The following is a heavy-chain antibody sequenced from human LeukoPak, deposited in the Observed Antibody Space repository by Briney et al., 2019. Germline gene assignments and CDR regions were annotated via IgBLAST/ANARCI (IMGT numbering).Heavy chain of an antibody. V-gene: IGHV5-51*01. CDR1: GYRFTSYW. D-gene: IGHD5-12*01. CDR3: ARQWNAFDI. CDR2: IYPSDSDT. J-gene: IGHJ3*02. Sequence: PGESLKIPWKCSGYRFTSYWIGSVRQMPGKGLEWMGIIYPSDSDTRYSPSFQGQVTISADKSISTAYLQWSSLKASDTAMYYCARQWNAFDIWGQGTMVTVSS.